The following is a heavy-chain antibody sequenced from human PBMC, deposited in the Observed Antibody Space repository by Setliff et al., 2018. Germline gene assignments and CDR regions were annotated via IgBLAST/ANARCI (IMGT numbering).Heavy chain of an antibody. CDR1: GGSISSGSYY. V-gene: IGHV4-61*10. D-gene: IGHD2-21*01. J-gene: IGHJ6*03. Sequence: PSETLFLTCTVSGGSISSGSYYWSWIRQPAGKGLEWIGHISYSGITTYNVSLKSRVTMSVDKSKNQFSLKLTSVTAADTAVYYCARGLEGEDYFYYMDVWGKGNTVTVSS. CDR2: ISYSGIT. CDR3: ARGLEGEDYFYYMDV.